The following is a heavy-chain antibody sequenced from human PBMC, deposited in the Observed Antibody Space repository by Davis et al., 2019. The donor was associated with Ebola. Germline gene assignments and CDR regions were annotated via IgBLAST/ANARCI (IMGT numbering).Heavy chain of an antibody. CDR3: ARGGYYFDY. CDR2: IYHSGST. Sequence: SETLSLTCAVSGGSISSGGYSWSWIRQPPGKGLEWIGYIYHSGSTYYNPSLKSRVTISVDRSKNQFSLKLSSVTAADTAVYYCARGGYYFDYWGQGTLVTVSS. V-gene: IGHV4-30-2*01. J-gene: IGHJ4*02. D-gene: IGHD3-16*01. CDR1: GGSISSGGYS.